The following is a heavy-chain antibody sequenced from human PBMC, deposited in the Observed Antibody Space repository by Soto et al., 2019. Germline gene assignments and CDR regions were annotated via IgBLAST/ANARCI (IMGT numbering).Heavy chain of an antibody. CDR3: TRADSDVVILPDVRPLFDL. CDR1: GYDFFKYN. D-gene: IGHD2-21*02. CDR2: INPNGGYT. V-gene: IGHV1-46*01. Sequence: ASVKVSCKTSGYDFFKYNMHWVRQAPGQGLEWMGVINPNGGYTRHAQKFQGRVIMTRDTSSKIVYMELSGLTSEDTAMYYCTRADSDVVILPDVRPLFDLWGQGALVTVSS. J-gene: IGHJ4*02.